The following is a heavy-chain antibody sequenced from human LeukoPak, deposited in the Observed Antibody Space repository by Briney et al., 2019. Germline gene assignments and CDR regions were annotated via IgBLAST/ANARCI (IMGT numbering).Heavy chain of an antibody. CDR3: AREYAGIAEYYFDY. Sequence: AETLALTCTVSGGSISSYYWSWIRQPAGKGLEWIGRISTSGSTNYNPSLKSRVTMSVDTSQNHFSLKLSPVTAAETAVYYCAREYAGIAEYYFDYWGQGTLVTVSS. V-gene: IGHV4-4*07. CDR1: GGSISSYY. J-gene: IGHJ4*02. CDR2: ISTSGST. D-gene: IGHD6-13*01.